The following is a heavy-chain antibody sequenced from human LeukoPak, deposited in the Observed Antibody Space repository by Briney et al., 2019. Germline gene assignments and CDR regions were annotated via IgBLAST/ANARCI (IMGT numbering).Heavy chain of an antibody. D-gene: IGHD3-3*01. V-gene: IGHV4-39*07. CDR2: IHYSGST. Sequence: SETLSLTCTVSGGSISSSSYYWGWIRQPPGKGLEWIGSIHYSGSTYYNPSLKSRVTISVDTSKNQFSLKLSSVTAADTAVYYCARSQARYYDFWSGLTLDYWGQGTLVTVSS. CDR3: ARSQARYYDFWSGLTLDY. CDR1: GGSISSSSYY. J-gene: IGHJ4*02.